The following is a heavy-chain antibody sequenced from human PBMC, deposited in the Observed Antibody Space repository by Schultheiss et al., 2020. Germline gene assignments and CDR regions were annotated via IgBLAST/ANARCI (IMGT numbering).Heavy chain of an antibody. CDR3: AREFGKRITIFGVAIPYYMDV. D-gene: IGHD3-3*01. V-gene: IGHV1-69*01. J-gene: IGHJ6*03. Sequence: VKVSFKASGYTFTSYVISWVRQAPGQGLEWMGGIIPIFGTANYAQKFQGRVTITADESTSTAYMELSSLRSEDTAVYYCAREFGKRITIFGVAIPYYMDVWGKGTTVTVSS. CDR1: GYTFTSYV. CDR2: IIPIFGTA.